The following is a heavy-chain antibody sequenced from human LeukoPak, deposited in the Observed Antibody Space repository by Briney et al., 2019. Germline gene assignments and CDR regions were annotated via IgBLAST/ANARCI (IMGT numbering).Heavy chain of an antibody. CDR3: ARDHRYAFDN. Sequence: GGSLRLSCAASGFTFSTYWMSWVRQAPGKGLEWVGNINQDGSDIYYVDSVKGRFTISRDNAKNSVFLQMNSLRVEDTAVYYCARDHRYAFDNWGQGTLVTVSS. V-gene: IGHV3-7*01. CDR2: INQDGSDI. D-gene: IGHD5-12*01. CDR1: GFTFSTYW. J-gene: IGHJ4*02.